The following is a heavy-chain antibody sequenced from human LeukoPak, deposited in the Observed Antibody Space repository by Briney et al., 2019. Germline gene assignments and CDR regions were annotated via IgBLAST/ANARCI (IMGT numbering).Heavy chain of an antibody. D-gene: IGHD6-13*01. CDR2: IYPGDSDT. CDR3: ARFPGIAAAGRFELDY. V-gene: IGHV5-51*01. Sequence: GESLKISCKGSGYSFTSYWIGWVRQMPGKGLEWMGIIYPGDSDTRYSPSFQGQVTISADKSISTAYLQWSSLKASDTAMYYCARFPGIAAAGRFELDYWGQGTLVTVSS. CDR1: GYSFTSYW. J-gene: IGHJ4*02.